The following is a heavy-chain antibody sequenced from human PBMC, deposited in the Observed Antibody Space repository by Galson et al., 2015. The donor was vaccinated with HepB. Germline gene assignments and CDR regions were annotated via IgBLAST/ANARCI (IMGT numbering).Heavy chain of an antibody. Sequence: SVKVSCKASGGTFSSYAISWVRQAPGQGLEWMGGIIPIFGTANYAQKFQGRVTITADESTSTAYMELSSLRSEDTAVYYCARGKVQLTGDFSTLFPFDYWGQGTLVTVSS. J-gene: IGHJ4*02. V-gene: IGHV1-69*13. CDR3: ARGKVQLTGDFSTLFPFDY. CDR1: GGTFSSYA. CDR2: IIPIFGTA. D-gene: IGHD7-27*01.